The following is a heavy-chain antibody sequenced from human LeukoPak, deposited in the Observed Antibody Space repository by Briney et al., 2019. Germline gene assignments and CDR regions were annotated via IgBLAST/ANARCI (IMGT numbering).Heavy chain of an antibody. J-gene: IGHJ3*02. CDR2: INTNTGNP. Sequence: AAVKVCCTASGYTFTSYAMNWVRQAPGQGLEWMGWINTNTGNPTYAQGFTGRFVFSLDTSVSTAYLQISSLKAEDTAVYYCARAYDSSGYYSIVTRTDAFDIWGQGTMVTVSS. D-gene: IGHD3-22*01. CDR3: ARAYDSSGYYSIVTRTDAFDI. V-gene: IGHV7-4-1*02. CDR1: GYTFTSYA.